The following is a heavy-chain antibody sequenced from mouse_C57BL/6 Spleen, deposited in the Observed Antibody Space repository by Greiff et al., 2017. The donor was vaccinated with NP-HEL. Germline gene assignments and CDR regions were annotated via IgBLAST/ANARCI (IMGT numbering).Heavy chain of an antibody. D-gene: IGHD4-1*01. Sequence: VHVKQSGPELVKPGASVKIPCKASGYTFTDYNMDWVQQSHGKRLEWIGDINPNNGGTIYNQKFKGKATLTVDKSSSTAYMELRSLTSEDTAVYYCARDWDEAMDYWGQGTSVTVSS. CDR3: ARDWDEAMDY. V-gene: IGHV1-18*01. J-gene: IGHJ4*01. CDR1: GYTFTDYN. CDR2: INPNNGGT.